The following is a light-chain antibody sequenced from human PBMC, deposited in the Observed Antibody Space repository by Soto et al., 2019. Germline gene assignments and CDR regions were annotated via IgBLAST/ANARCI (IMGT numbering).Light chain of an antibody. J-gene: IGKJ4*01. Sequence: DIQMNQSPSSLSASVGDRVTITCRASQAINNYFAWYQQKPGKVPTLLISAASTLQSGVPSRFSGSGSGTDFTLTISSLQPEDVATSYGQKFNAVATFGGGTKVEI. CDR3: QKFNAVAT. CDR1: QAINNY. CDR2: AAS. V-gene: IGKV1-27*01.